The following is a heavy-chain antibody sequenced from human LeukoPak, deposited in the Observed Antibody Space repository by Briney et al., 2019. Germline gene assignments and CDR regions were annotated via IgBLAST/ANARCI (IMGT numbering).Heavy chain of an antibody. CDR1: GGSISSYY. Sequence: SETLSLTCTVSGGSISSYYWTWIRQPPGQGLEWSGYIYYSGSTNYNPSLKSRVTISLDTSKNQFSLKLSSVTAADTAVYYCARWSRDGYNYFDYWGQGTLVTVSS. CDR2: IYYSGST. D-gene: IGHD5-24*01. CDR3: ARWSRDGYNYFDY. V-gene: IGHV4-59*01. J-gene: IGHJ4*02.